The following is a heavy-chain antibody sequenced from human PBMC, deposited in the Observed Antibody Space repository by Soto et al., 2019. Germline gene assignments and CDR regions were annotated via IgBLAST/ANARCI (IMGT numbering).Heavy chain of an antibody. J-gene: IGHJ4*02. V-gene: IGHV4-59*01. CDR3: ARIKSGWLHPEFDY. CDR2: IYYSGST. CDR1: GGSISSYY. Sequence: PSETLSLTCTVSGGSISSYYWSWTRQPPGKGLEWIGYIYYSGSTNYNPSLKSRVTISVDTSKNQFSLKLSSVTAADAAVYYCARIKSGWLHPEFDYWGQGTLVTVSS. D-gene: IGHD3-3*01.